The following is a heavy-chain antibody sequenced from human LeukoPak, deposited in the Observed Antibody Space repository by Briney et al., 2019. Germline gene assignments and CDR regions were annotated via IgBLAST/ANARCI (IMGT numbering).Heavy chain of an antibody. V-gene: IGHV4-34*01. Sequence: SETLSLTCAVYGGSVSGYYWSWIRQSPGKGLEWIGEINHSGSTNYNPSLKSRVTISVDTSKNQFSLKLSSVTAADTAVYYCARYYLQWLARSTNWFDPWGQGTLVTVSS. CDR3: ARYYLQWLARSTNWFDP. CDR1: GGSVSGYY. CDR2: INHSGST. D-gene: IGHD6-19*01. J-gene: IGHJ5*02.